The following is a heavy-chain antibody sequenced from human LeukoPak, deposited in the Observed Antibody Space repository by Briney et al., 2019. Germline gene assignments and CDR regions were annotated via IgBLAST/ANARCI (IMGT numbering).Heavy chain of an antibody. D-gene: IGHD6-13*01. V-gene: IGHV4-4*07. CDR2: ISTSGST. CDR3: ARDTLAAAGSRGVGYYYYYYYMDV. Sequence: SENLSLTCTVSGGSISSYYWSWIRQPAGEGLEWIGRISTSGSTDYNPSLKSRVTMSVDTSKNQFSLKLSSVTAADTAVYYCARDTLAAAGSRGVGYYYYYYYMDVWGKGTTVTVSS. J-gene: IGHJ6*03. CDR1: GGSISSYY.